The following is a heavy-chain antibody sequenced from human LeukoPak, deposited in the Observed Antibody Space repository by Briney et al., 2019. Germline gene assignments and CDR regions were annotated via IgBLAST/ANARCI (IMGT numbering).Heavy chain of an antibody. CDR2: INHSGST. CDR3: ASRDTAMVMAPDAFDI. V-gene: IGHV4-34*01. Sequence: PSETLSLTCAVYGGSFSGYYWSWIRQPPGKGPEWIGEINHSGSTNYNPSLKSRVAISVDTSKNQFSLKVSSVTAADTAVYYCASRDTAMVMAPDAFDIWGQGTMVTVSS. D-gene: IGHD5-18*01. CDR1: GGSFSGYY. J-gene: IGHJ3*02.